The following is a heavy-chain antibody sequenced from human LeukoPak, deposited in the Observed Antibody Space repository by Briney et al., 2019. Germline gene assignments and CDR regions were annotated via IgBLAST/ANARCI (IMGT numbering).Heavy chain of an antibody. CDR2: ISSSGSTI. Sequence: GGSLRLSCAASGFTFSSYEMNWDRQAPGKGLEWVSYISSSGSTIYYADSVKGRFTISRDNAKNSLYLQMSSLRAEDTAVYYCARDWNPHDAFDIWGQGTMVTVSS. J-gene: IGHJ3*02. D-gene: IGHD1-1*01. CDR1: GFTFSSYE. CDR3: ARDWNPHDAFDI. V-gene: IGHV3-48*03.